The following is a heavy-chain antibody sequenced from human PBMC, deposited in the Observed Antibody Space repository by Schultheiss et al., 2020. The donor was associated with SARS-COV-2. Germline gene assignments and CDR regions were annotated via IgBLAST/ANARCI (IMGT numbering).Heavy chain of an antibody. V-gene: IGHV3-64*02. CDR3: TTEGSRYGGDAWYNVFEY. J-gene: IGHJ4*02. CDR1: GFIFSTET. D-gene: IGHD1-1*01. CDR2: ITFNGGTT. Sequence: GGSLRLSCAASGFIFSTETLHWVRQAPGKGLEYVSGITFNGGTTFYADSVKGRFTVSRDNSKNTLYLQMDGLRPEDMAVYHCTTEGSRYGGDAWYNVFEYWGQGTLVTVSS.